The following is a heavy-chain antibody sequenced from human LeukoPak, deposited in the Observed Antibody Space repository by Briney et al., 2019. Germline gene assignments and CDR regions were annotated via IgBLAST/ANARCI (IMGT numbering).Heavy chain of an antibody. Sequence: GGSLRLSSAASGFTFRTSMMHSVPDAPGKGLGWVSRIKSDGGTNYADSVKGRFTISRDNAKKTVSLQMNSLRPEDTGVYYCARAPSEIGGYYPEYFRHWGQGTLVTVSS. CDR2: IKSDGGT. CDR3: ARAPSEIGGYYPEYFRH. CDR1: GFTFRTSM. D-gene: IGHD3-22*01. V-gene: IGHV3-74*01. J-gene: IGHJ1*01.